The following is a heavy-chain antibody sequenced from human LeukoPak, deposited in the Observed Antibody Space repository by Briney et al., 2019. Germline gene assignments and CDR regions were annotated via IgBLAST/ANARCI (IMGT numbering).Heavy chain of an antibody. Sequence: GGSLRLSCAASGFTFSSYAMTWVRQAPGKGLEWVAFITTSGTTTLYADSVKGRFTISRDNAKNSVYLQMNSLRDEDTAVYYCARALSDWGQGTKVTVSS. V-gene: IGHV3-48*02. CDR1: GFTFSSYA. CDR3: ARALSD. CDR2: ITTSGTTT. J-gene: IGHJ3*01.